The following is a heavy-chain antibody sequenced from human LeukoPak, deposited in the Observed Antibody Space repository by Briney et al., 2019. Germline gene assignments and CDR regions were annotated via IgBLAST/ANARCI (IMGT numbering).Heavy chain of an antibody. CDR3: ARDRGVVVDPGWFDP. CDR2: IYYSGST. V-gene: IGHV4-30-4*01. J-gene: IGHJ5*02. D-gene: IGHD2-15*01. CDR1: GGSISSGDYY. Sequence: PSQTLSLTCTVSGGSISSGDYYWSWIRQPPGKGLEWIGYIYYSGSTYYNPSLKSRVTISVDTSKNQFSLKLSSVTAADTAVYYCARDRGVVVDPGWFDPWGQGTLVTVSS.